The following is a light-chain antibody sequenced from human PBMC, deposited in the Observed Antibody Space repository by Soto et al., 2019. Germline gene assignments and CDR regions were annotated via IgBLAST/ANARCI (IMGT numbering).Light chain of an antibody. CDR2: KAS. Sequence: DSQMTQSPSTLSASVGDRITITCRASPGISTWLAWYQQKPGKAPKLLIYKASTLESGVPSRFSGSGSGTEFTLTISSLQPDDFATYDCQQYNSYSLTLGGGPKVEIK. CDR1: PGISTW. J-gene: IGKJ4*01. CDR3: QQYNSYSLT. V-gene: IGKV1-5*03.